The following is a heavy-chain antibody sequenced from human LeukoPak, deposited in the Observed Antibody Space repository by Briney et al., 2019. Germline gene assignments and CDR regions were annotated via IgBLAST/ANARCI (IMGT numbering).Heavy chain of an antibody. J-gene: IGHJ6*03. CDR2: INPSGGST. D-gene: IGHD3-10*01. CDR1: GYTFTSYY. CDR3: ARGMVQGVMDYYYYMDV. Sequence: ASVKVSCKASGYTFTSYYMHWVRQAPGQGLEWMGIINPSGGSTSYAQKFQGRVTMTRDTSTSTVYMELSSLRSEDTAVYYCARGMVQGVMDYYYYMDVWGKGTTVTISS. V-gene: IGHV1-46*01.